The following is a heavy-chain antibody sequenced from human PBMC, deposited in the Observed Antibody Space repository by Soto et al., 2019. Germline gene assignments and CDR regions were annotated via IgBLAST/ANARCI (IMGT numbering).Heavy chain of an antibody. D-gene: IGHD1-1*01. CDR3: VRWNGFGDR. V-gene: IGHV3-23*01. CDR2: FSGGGGGT. CDR1: GFIISDYG. J-gene: IGHJ5*02. Sequence: EVQLLESGGGLVQPGGSLRLSCAVSGFIISDYGVTWVRQAPGKGLEWVSGFSGGGGGTFYADSVKGRFTISRDEPKNTAYLQMNSLGAEDTAVYYCVRWNGFGDRWGQGTLVTVSS.